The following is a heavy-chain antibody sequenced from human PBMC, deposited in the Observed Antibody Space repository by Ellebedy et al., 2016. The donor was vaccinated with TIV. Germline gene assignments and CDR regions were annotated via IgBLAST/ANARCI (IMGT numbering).Heavy chain of an antibody. CDR3: ARHSSSGWYWNAFDI. Sequence: ASVKVSCKASGGTFSSYAISWVRQAPGQGLEWMGGIIPIFGTPNYAQKFQGRVTITADVVTSTAYMELSSLRSEETAMYYCARHSSSGWYWNAFDIWGQGTMVTVSS. CDR2: IIPIFGTP. V-gene: IGHV1-69*13. J-gene: IGHJ3*02. CDR1: GGTFSSYA. D-gene: IGHD6-19*01.